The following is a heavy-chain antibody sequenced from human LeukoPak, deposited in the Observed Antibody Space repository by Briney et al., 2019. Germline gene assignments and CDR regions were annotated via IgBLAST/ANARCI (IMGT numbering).Heavy chain of an antibody. D-gene: IGHD6-13*01. CDR3: AREGIAAAGKRVEGFDY. J-gene: IGHJ4*02. CDR2: ISYYGSNK. V-gene: IGHV3-30*04. Sequence: GGSLRLSCAASGFTFSSYAMHWVRQAPAKGLEWVAVISYYGSNKYYADSVKGRFTISRDNSKNTLYLQMNSLRAEDTAVYYCAREGIAAAGKRVEGFDYWGQGTLVTVSS. CDR1: GFTFSSYA.